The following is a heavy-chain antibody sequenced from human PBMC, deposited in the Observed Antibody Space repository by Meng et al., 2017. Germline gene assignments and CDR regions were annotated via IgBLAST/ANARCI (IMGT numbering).Heavy chain of an antibody. CDR2: INPNSGGT. CDR1: GYTFTGYY. V-gene: IGHV1-2*02. Sequence: ASVKVSCKASGYTFTGYYMHWVRQAPGQGLEWMGWINPNSGGTNYAQKFQGRVTMTRDTSISTAYMELSRLRSDDTAVYYCARDSSGLRYFDWLSHLGYWGQGTLVTVSS. J-gene: IGHJ4*02. CDR3: ARDSSGLRYFDWLSHLGY. D-gene: IGHD3-9*01.